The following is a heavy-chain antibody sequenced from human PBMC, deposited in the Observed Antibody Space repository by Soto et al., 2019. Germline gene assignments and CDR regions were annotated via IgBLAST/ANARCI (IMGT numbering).Heavy chain of an antibody. CDR1: GFTFSRRW. CDR3: ARVGSFDPIQDY. Sequence: PGGSLRLSCAASGFTFSRRWMHWVRQIPGKGLMWVSRIDNDGVGTSYADSVRGRFTMSRDNAKNTLYLQMDNLRVEDTAVYFCARVGSFDPIQDYYRQGTLVTVAS. J-gene: IGHJ4*02. V-gene: IGHV3-74*01. D-gene: IGHD2-15*01. CDR2: IDNDGVGT.